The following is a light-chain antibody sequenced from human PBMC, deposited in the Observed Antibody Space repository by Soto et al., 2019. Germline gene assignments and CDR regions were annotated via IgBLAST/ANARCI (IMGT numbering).Light chain of an antibody. CDR3: QQSYSPFT. J-gene: IGKJ5*01. Sequence: DIQMTQSPFSLSASVGVRVIITCRESQSLNKYLNWYQQKPGKAPKLLIYAASSLQSGVPSRFSGSGSGTDFTLSISSLQPEDFATYYCQQSYSPFTFGQGTRLEIK. CDR1: QSLNKY. V-gene: IGKV1-39*01. CDR2: AAS.